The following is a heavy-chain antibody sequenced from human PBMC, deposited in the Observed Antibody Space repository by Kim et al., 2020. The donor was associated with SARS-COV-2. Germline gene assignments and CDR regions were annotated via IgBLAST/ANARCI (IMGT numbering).Heavy chain of an antibody. CDR2: INAGNGNT. Sequence: ASVKVSCKASGYTFTSYAMHWVRQAPGQRLEWMGWINAGNGNTKYSQKFQGRVTITRDTSASTAYMELSSLRSEDTAVYYCARVLLWFGESWAEPPMGLDYWGQGTLVTVSS. J-gene: IGHJ4*02. CDR1: GYTFTSYA. CDR3: ARVLLWFGESWAEPPMGLDY. D-gene: IGHD3-10*01. V-gene: IGHV1-3*01.